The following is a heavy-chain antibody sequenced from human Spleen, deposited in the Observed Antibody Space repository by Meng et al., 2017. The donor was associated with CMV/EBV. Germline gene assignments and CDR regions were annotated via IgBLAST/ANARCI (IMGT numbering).Heavy chain of an antibody. CDR1: GFLFSIYD. CDR3: ARDDNWGPDY. CDR2: ISSSGSTI. D-gene: IGHD7-27*01. Sequence: GESLKISCAASGFLFSIYDVHWVRQAPGKGLEWVSYISSSGSTIYYADSVKGRFTISRDNAKNSLYLQMNSLRAEDTAVYYCARDDNWGPDYWGQGTLVTVSS. J-gene: IGHJ4*02. V-gene: IGHV3-11*01.